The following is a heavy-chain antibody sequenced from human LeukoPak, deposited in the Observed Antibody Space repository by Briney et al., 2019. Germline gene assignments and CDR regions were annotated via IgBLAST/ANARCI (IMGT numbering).Heavy chain of an antibody. D-gene: IGHD2-2*01. CDR3: ARGQYQLLPGNWFDL. CDR2: INHSGST. CDR1: GGSFSGYY. V-gene: IGHV4-34*01. Sequence: SETLSLTCAVYGGSFSGYYWSWIRQPPGKGLEWIGEINHSGSTNYNPSLKSRVTISVDTSKNQFSLKLSSVTAADTAVYYCARGQYQLLPGNWFDLWGQGTLVTVSS. J-gene: IGHJ5*02.